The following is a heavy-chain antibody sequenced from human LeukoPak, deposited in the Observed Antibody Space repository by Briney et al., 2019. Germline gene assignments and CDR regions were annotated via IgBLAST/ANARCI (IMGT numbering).Heavy chain of an antibody. Sequence: GESLRLSCVASGFTFSTFAMSWVRQAPGKGLEWVSSIGNTETYYADSVKGRFTISRDNSKNTIYLHMNYRRAEDTARYYCAKDGQAFNSNWDYFDSWGQGTLVTVSS. V-gene: IGHV3-23*01. D-gene: IGHD7-27*01. CDR2: IGNTET. CDR1: GFTFSTFA. CDR3: AKDGQAFNSNWDYFDS. J-gene: IGHJ4*02.